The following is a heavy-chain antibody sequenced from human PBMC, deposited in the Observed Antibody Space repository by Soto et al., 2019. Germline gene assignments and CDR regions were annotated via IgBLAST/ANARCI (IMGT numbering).Heavy chain of an antibody. D-gene: IGHD6-19*01. CDR1: GFTFSSYG. Sequence: QVQLVESGGGVVQPGRSLRLSCAASGFTFSSYGMHWVRQAPGKGLEWVAVIWYDGSNKYYADSVKGRFTISRDNSKNTLYLQMNSLRAEDTAVYYCARDGGSGWYSHQADYWGQGTLVTVSS. J-gene: IGHJ4*02. CDR3: ARDGGSGWYSHQADY. V-gene: IGHV3-33*01. CDR2: IWYDGSNK.